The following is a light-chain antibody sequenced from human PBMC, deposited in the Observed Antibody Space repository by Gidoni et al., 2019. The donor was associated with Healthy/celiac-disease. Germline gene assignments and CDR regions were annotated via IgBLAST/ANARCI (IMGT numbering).Light chain of an antibody. CDR3: QQYGSSPEVT. V-gene: IGKV3-20*01. J-gene: IGKJ3*01. CDR2: GAS. CDR1: QSVSSSY. Sequence: IVLTQSPGTLSLSPGERATLSCRASQSVSSSYLAWYQQKPGQAPRLLIYGASSRATGIPDRFRCSGSGTDFTLTISRLEPEDFAVYYCQQYGSSPEVTFGPGTKVDIK.